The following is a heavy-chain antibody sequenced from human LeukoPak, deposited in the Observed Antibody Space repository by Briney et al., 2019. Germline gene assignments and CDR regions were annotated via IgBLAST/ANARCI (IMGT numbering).Heavy chain of an antibody. Sequence: PGGSLRLSCAASGFTFSDRHMGWVRQAPGKGLAWVSYISSSSHYTNYEASVRGRFIISRDNARDSVYLQMNSLRVEDTAIYYCVTETTEGAKDYWGQGTLVTVSS. CDR3: VTETTEGAKDY. J-gene: IGHJ4*02. CDR1: GFTFSDRH. CDR2: ISSSSHYT. D-gene: IGHD1-14*01. V-gene: IGHV3-11*05.